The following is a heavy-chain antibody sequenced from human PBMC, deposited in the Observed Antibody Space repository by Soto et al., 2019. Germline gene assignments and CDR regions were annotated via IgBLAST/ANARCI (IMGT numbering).Heavy chain of an antibody. D-gene: IGHD3-9*01. CDR3: AKDPGLTWLEGWFDP. CDR2: ISGSGGST. CDR1: GFTFSSYA. Sequence: EVQLLESGGGLVQPGGSLRLSCAASGFTFSSYAMSWVGQAPGKGLEWVSAISGSGGSTYYADSVKGRFTISRDNSKNKLYLQMTSLRAEDTAVYYCAKDPGLTWLEGWFDPWGQGTLVTVSS. J-gene: IGHJ5*02. V-gene: IGHV3-23*01.